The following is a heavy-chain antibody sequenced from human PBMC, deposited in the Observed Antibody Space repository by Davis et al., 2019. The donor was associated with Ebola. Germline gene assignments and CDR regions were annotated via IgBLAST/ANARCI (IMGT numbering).Heavy chain of an antibody. CDR2: IYYSGST. D-gene: IGHD2-15*01. CDR3: ARTPYCSGGSCYSNPHFDY. Sequence: MPSETLSLTCTVSGGSISSGGYYWSWLRQHPGKGLEWIGYIYYSGSTYYNPSLKSRVTISVDTSKNQFSLKLSSVTAADTAVYYCARTPYCSGGSCYSNPHFDYWGQGTLVTVSS. CDR1: GGSISSGGYY. V-gene: IGHV4-31*03. J-gene: IGHJ4*02.